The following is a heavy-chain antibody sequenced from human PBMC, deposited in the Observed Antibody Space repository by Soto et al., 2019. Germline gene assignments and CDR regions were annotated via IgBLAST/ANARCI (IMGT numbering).Heavy chain of an antibody. J-gene: IGHJ6*02. V-gene: IGHV3-33*01. Sequence: QVQLVESGGGVVQPGRSLRLSCAASGFTFSSYGMHWVRQAPGKGLEWVAVIWYDGSNKYYADSVKGRFTISRDNSKNPLYLEMNGLRAEDRGVYYCARGEPGGGMDVWGQGTTVTVSS. CDR1: GFTFSSYG. CDR2: IWYDGSNK. D-gene: IGHD1-1*01. CDR3: ARGEPGGGMDV.